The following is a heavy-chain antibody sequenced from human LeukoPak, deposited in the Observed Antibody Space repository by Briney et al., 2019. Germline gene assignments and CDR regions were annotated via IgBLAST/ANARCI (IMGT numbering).Heavy chain of an antibody. Sequence: SETLSLTCAVSGYSISSGYYWGWIRQPPGKGLEWIGSIYHSGSTYYNPSLKSRVTISVDTSKNQFSLKLSSVTAADTAVYYCARHYGGNSPAHASDIWGQGTMVTVSS. CDR1: GYSISSGYY. D-gene: IGHD4-23*01. V-gene: IGHV4-38-2*01. CDR2: IYHSGST. CDR3: ARHYGGNSPAHASDI. J-gene: IGHJ3*02.